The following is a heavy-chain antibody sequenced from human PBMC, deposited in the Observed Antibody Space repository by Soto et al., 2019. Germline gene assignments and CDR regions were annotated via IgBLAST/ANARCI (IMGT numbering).Heavy chain of an antibody. D-gene: IGHD6-13*01. V-gene: IGHV2-5*02. CDR3: AHRSESSIWYGEWGY. Sequence: QITLKESGPTLVKPTQTLTLTCTFSGFSLSTSAVGVGWIRQPPGKALEWLALIYWDDDKRYSPSLKSRLTITKDTSENQVVLTMTNMGPVDTATYYCAHRSESSIWYGEWGYWGQGILVTVSS. CDR1: GFSLSTSAVG. J-gene: IGHJ4*02. CDR2: IYWDDDK.